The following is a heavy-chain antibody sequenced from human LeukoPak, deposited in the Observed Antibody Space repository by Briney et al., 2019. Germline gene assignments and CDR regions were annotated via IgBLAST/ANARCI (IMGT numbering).Heavy chain of an antibody. J-gene: IGHJ4*02. D-gene: IGHD2-21*01. CDR2: IKQDGSEK. Sequence: GGSLRLSRAASGITFRTYWMSWVRQAPGKGLEWVANIKQDGSEKYYVNSVKGRFTISRDNAKNSLYLQMNSLRVEDTAVYYCARDGYCHDGGGYCIFDYWGQGTLVTVSS. CDR3: ARDGYCHDGGGYCIFDY. V-gene: IGHV3-7*01. CDR1: GITFRTYW.